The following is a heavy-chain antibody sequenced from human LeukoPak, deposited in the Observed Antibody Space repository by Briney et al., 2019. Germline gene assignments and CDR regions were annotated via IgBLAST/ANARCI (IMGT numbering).Heavy chain of an antibody. CDR3: ARGTKDILGPVDY. J-gene: IGHJ4*02. CDR2: IHPNTVVT. CDR1: GYTFTDYY. Sequence: ASVKVSCKASGYTFTDYYIHWMRQAPGQGLEWMGWIHPNTVVTNFDQKFQGRVTLTRDTSISTAYMELSRVRSDDTALYYCARGTKDILGPVDYWGQGTLVTVSS. D-gene: IGHD1-26*01. V-gene: IGHV1-2*02.